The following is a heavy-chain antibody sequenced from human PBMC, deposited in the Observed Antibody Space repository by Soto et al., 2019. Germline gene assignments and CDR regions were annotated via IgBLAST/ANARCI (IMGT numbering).Heavy chain of an antibody. Sequence: SETLSLTCTVSGGSISSGGYYWSWIRQHPGKGLEWIGYIYYSGSTYYNPSLKSRVTISVDTSKNQFSLKLSSVTAADTAVYYCARVLVPAATDLYYFAYRGQGTLVTVSS. J-gene: IGHJ4*02. CDR3: ARVLVPAATDLYYFAY. CDR2: IYYSGST. D-gene: IGHD2-2*01. V-gene: IGHV4-31*03. CDR1: GGSISSGGYY.